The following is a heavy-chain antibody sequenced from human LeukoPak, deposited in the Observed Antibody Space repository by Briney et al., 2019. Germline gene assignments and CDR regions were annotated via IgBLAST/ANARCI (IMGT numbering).Heavy chain of an antibody. J-gene: IGHJ4*02. V-gene: IGHV3-53*05. CDR2: IYSGGST. CDR1: GFTVSNSY. CDR3: ARDLGKPTDY. D-gene: IGHD1-14*01. Sequence: PGGSLRLSCAASGFTVSNSYVNWVRQAPGKGLEWVSVIYSGGSTYYADSVKGRFTISRDNYKNKLHLQMISLRGEETAVYYCARDLGKPTDYWGPGNLVTVSS.